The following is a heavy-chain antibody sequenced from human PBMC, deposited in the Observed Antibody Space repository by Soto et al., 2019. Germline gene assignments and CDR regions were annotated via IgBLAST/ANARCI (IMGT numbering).Heavy chain of an antibody. CDR2: IKQDGSEK. Sequence: WGSLRLSCAASGFTFSSYWRSWVRQAPGKGLEWVANIKQDGSEKYYVDSVKGRFTISRDNAKNSPHLQMNSLRAEDTAVYYCARDKLAGYTASYYYYGMDVWGQGTTVTVSS. V-gene: IGHV3-7*05. J-gene: IGHJ6*02. D-gene: IGHD6-25*01. CDR1: GFTFSSYW. CDR3: ARDKLAGYTASYYYYGMDV.